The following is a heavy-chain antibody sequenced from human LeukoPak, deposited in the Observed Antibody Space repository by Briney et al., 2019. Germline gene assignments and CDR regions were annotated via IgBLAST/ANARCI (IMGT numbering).Heavy chain of an antibody. CDR3: AREVVVVPAADGGHYFDY. CDR2: IWYDGSNK. D-gene: IGHD2-2*01. CDR1: GFIFSNYG. V-gene: IGHV3-33*01. J-gene: IGHJ4*02. Sequence: GGSLRLSCEASGFIFSNYGMHWVRQAPGKGLEWVAVIWYDGSNKYYVDSVKGRFTISRDNSKNTLYLQMNSLRAEDTAVYYCAREVVVVPAADGGHYFDYWGQGTLVAVSS.